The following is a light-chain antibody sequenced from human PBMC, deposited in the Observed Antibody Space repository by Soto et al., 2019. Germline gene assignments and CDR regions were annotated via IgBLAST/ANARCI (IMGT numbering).Light chain of an antibody. CDR3: QSYDSSPHVV. Sequence: QSVLTQPPSVSGAPGQRVTISCTGSSSNIGAGYDVHWYQQLPGTAPKLLIYGNSNRPSGVPNRFSGSKSGTSASLAITGRQAEDEADYYCQSYDSSPHVVFGGGTKLTVL. CDR2: GNS. V-gene: IGLV1-40*01. CDR1: SSNIGAGYD. J-gene: IGLJ2*01.